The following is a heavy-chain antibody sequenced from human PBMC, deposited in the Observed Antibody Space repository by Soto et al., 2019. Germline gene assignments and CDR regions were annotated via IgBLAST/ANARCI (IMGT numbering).Heavy chain of an antibody. D-gene: IGHD3-22*01. J-gene: IGHJ6*02. CDR1: GFTFSSYA. CDR3: ATDYYDSSGPLAYYYYGMDV. CDR2: ISGSGGST. V-gene: IGHV3-23*01. Sequence: GGSLRLSCAASGFTFSSYAMSWVRQAPGKGLEWVGAISGSGGSTYYADSVKGRFTISRDNSKNTLYLQMNSLRAEDTAVYYCATDYYDSSGPLAYYYYGMDVWGQGTTVTVSS.